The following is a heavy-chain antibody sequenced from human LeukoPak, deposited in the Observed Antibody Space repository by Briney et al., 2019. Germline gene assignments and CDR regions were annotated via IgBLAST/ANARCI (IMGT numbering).Heavy chain of an antibody. Sequence: ASVKVSCKASGYTFTSYDINWVRQATGQGREWMGWMNPDSGNTGYAQKFQGRVTMTRNTSISTAYMELSSLRSEDAAVYYCARVGIAAAGHFDYWGQGTLVTVSS. CDR1: GYTFTSYD. CDR3: ARVGIAAAGHFDY. V-gene: IGHV1-8*01. CDR2: MNPDSGNT. J-gene: IGHJ4*02. D-gene: IGHD6-13*01.